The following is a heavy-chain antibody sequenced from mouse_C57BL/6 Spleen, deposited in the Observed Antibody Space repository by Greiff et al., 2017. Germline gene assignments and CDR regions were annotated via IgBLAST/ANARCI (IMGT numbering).Heavy chain of an antibody. CDR1: GFNIKDDY. V-gene: IGHV14-4*01. D-gene: IGHD2-1*01. Sequence: VQLKQSGAELVRPGASVKLSCTASGFNIKDDYMHWVKQRPEQGLEWIGWIDPENGDTEYASKFQGKATITADTSSNAAYLQRSSLASEDTAGYYCTGGGNPTCGQGTLVTVSA. J-gene: IGHJ3*01. CDR2: IDPENGDT. CDR3: TGGGNPT.